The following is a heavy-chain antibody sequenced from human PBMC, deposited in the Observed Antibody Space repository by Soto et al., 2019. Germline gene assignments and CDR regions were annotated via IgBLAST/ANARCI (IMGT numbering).Heavy chain of an antibody. J-gene: IGHJ6*02. D-gene: IGHD1-26*01. Sequence: SETLSLTCTVSGGSISSGDYYWSWIRQPPGKGLEWIGYIYYSGSTYYNPSLKSRVTISVDTSKNQFSLKLSSVTAADTAVYYCAREGASFYGMDVWGQGTTVTVSS. V-gene: IGHV4-30-4*01. CDR3: AREGASFYGMDV. CDR2: IYYSGST. CDR1: GGSISSGDYY.